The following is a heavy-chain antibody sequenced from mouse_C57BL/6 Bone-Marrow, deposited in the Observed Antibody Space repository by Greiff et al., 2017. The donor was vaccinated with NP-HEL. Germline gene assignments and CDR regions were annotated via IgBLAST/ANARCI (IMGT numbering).Heavy chain of an antibody. CDR2: IDPNSGGT. Sequence: QVQLQQPGAELVKPGASVKLSCKASGYTFTSYWMHWVKQRPGRGLEWIGRIDPNSGGTKYNEKFKSKATLTVDKPSSTAYLQLRILTSVVSSICSCAKDGNFYYFDYWVQGTTLTASS. CDR1: GYTFTSYW. V-gene: IGHV1-72*01. CDR3: AKDGNFYYFDY. D-gene: IGHD2-1*01. J-gene: IGHJ2*01.